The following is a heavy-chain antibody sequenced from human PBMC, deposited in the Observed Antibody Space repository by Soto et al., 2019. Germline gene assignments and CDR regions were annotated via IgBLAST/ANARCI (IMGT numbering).Heavy chain of an antibody. CDR1: GFSFSVFA. V-gene: IGHV3-23*01. D-gene: IGHD3-16*01. CDR3: AKDWSGGAFDV. Sequence: EVDLLESGGGLVQPGGSRRLSCAASGFSFSVFAMSWVRQAPGKGLEWVSRISGSGGSTYYADSVKGRFTISRDNSKNMLYLQMNSLRGEDTAVYYCAKDWSGGAFDVWGQGTMVIVSS. CDR2: ISGSGGST. J-gene: IGHJ3*01.